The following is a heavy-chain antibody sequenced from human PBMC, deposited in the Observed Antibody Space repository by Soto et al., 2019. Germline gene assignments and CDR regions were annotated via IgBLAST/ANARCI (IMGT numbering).Heavy chain of an antibody. Sequence: GGSLRLSCAASGFTFSSYGMHWVRQAPGKGLEWVAVISYDGSNKYYADSVKGRFTISRDNSKNTLYLQMNSLRAEDTAVYYCAKEDDSSGYYALTVDYWGQGTLVTVSS. J-gene: IGHJ4*02. CDR2: ISYDGSNK. D-gene: IGHD3-22*01. CDR3: AKEDDSSGYYALTVDY. V-gene: IGHV3-30*18. CDR1: GFTFSSYG.